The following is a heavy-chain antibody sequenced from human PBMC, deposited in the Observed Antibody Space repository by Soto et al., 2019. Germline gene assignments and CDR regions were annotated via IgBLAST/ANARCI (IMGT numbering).Heavy chain of an antibody. Sequence: SETLSITCTVSGSSISSYYWIGIRHPQGKGLEWIGYIYYSGSTNYNPPLKSRVTISVDTSKNQFSLKLSSVTAADTAVYYCAREVQPIVGVPGPFDYWGQGTLVTVSS. J-gene: IGHJ4*02. CDR3: AREVQPIVGVPGPFDY. D-gene: IGHD1-26*01. CDR2: IYYSGST. V-gene: IGHV4-59*01. CDR1: GSSISSYY.